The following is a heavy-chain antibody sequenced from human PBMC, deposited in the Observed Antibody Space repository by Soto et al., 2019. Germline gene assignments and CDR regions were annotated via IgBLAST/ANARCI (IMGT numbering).Heavy chain of an antibody. CDR3: MRSSSADYNYYGMGV. D-gene: IGHD6-6*01. Sequence: GQSLKISWKSSGYSLTSYWIGWVRQMPGKGLEWMGLIYPGDSDTIYSPSFQGQVTISADTSISPAYLQLSRLKASDTAMYSCMRSSSADYNYYGMGVWGQGTTVTAP. CDR1: GYSLTSYW. CDR2: IYPGDSDT. J-gene: IGHJ6*02. V-gene: IGHV5-51*01.